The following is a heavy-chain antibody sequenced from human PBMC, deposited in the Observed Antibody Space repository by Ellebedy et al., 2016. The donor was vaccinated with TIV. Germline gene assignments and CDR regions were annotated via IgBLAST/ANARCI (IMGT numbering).Heavy chain of an antibody. CDR1: GYTLTELS. V-gene: IGHV1-2*04. J-gene: IGHJ4*02. D-gene: IGHD4-17*01. CDR2: INPNSSGT. Sequence: AASVKVSCKVSGYTLTELSIPWVRPSPGQGLEWMGWINPNSSGTNYAQRFQGWVTMTRDTSISTAYMELSRLRSDDTALYYCARDGAVTTVCDYWGQGNLVTVSS. CDR3: ARDGAVTTVCDY.